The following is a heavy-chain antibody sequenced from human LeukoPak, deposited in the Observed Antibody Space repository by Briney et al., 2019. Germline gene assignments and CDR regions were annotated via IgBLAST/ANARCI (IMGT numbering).Heavy chain of an antibody. CDR1: GFTFSSYA. J-gene: IGHJ4*02. CDR3: ARYCSGGSCLLDY. CDR2: ISGSGDNT. V-gene: IGHV3-23*01. Sequence: PGGSLRLSCAASGFTFSSYAMSWVRQAPGKGLEWVSAISGSGDNTYYADSVKGRFTISRDDAKNSLYLQMNSLRAEDTAVYYCARYCSGGSCLLDYWGQGTLVTVSS. D-gene: IGHD2-15*01.